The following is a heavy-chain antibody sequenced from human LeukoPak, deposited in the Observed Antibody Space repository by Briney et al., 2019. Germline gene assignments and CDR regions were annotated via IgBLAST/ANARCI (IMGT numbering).Heavy chain of an antibody. CDR3: ARAAEYSGYDSADY. J-gene: IGHJ4*02. CDR2: TRNKANTYTT. V-gene: IGHV3-72*01. D-gene: IGHD5-12*01. CDR1: GFTFSAHY. Sequence: PGGSLRLSCAASGFTFSAHYMDWLPQAPGKGLEWVGRTRNKANTYTTEYAASVTGRFTISRDDSKNSLYLQMNSLKTEDTAVYYCARAAEYSGYDSADYWGQGTLVTVSS.